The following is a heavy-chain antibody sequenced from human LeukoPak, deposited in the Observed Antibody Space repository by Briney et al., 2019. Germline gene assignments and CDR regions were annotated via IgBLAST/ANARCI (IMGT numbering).Heavy chain of an antibody. CDR2: LYYRGRP. D-gene: IGHD5-18*01. J-gene: IGHJ4*02. V-gene: IGHV4-31*03. Sequence: SETLSLMCSLSGGSMRSGSYLGSWIRHHRGKGLEGFGYLYYRGRPNYPPSLKSRYSISKDASKQHFSLTLLSVRAADTAVYFCARERGDTSMANFDSCGQGTLGTVSS. CDR3: ARERGDTSMANFDS. CDR1: GGSMRSGSYL.